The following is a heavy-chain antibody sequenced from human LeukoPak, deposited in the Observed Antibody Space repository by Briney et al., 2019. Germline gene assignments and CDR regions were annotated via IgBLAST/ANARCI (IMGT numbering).Heavy chain of an antibody. CDR3: ARTLVAAPGSKGGP. V-gene: IGHV3-33*03. CDR2: TWYDGSKK. Sequence: GGSLRLSCAASGFTFITYGMHWVRQAPGKGLEWVAVTWYDGSKKTYADSVKGRFTISRDNAKNSLYLQMNSLRVEDTAVYYCARTLVAAPGSKGGPWGQGTLVTVSA. D-gene: IGHD6-13*01. J-gene: IGHJ5*02. CDR1: GFTFITYG.